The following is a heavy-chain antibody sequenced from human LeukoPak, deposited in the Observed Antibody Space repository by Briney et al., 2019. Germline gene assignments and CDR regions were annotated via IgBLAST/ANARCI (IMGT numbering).Heavy chain of an antibody. CDR1: GYTFTSYG. V-gene: IGHV1-18*01. Sequence: ASVKVSCKASGYTFTSYGISWVRQASGQGLEWMGWISAYNGNTNYAQKLQGRVTMTTDTSTSTAYMELRSLRSDDTAVYYCARVPYIVVVPAAIDYWGQGTLVTVSS. J-gene: IGHJ4*02. D-gene: IGHD2-2*01. CDR3: ARVPYIVVVPAAIDY. CDR2: ISAYNGNT.